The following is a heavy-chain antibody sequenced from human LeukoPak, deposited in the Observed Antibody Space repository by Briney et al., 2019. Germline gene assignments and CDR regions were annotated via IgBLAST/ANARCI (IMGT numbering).Heavy chain of an antibody. Sequence: GGSLRLSCAASGFTFSSYGMHWVRQAPGKGLEWVAVISYDGSNKYYADSVKGRFTISRDNSKNTLYLQMNSLRAEDTAVYYCAKDFEGIAAAGTQDYWGQGTLVTVSS. J-gene: IGHJ4*02. D-gene: IGHD6-13*01. CDR1: GFTFSSYG. CDR2: ISYDGSNK. V-gene: IGHV3-30*18. CDR3: AKDFEGIAAAGTQDY.